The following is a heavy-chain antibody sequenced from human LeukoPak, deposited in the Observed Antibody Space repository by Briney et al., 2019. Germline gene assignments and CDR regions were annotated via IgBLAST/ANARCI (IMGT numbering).Heavy chain of an antibody. CDR3: AKGFDTRH. Sequence: GGSLRLSCAASGFTFSTYGMHWVRQAPGKGLEWVAFIRLDGVTTYHADSVKGRFTISRDNSKNTLYLQMNSLRTEDTAMYYCAKGFDTRHWGQGTLVIVSS. CDR2: IRLDGVTT. CDR1: GFTFSTYG. V-gene: IGHV3-30*02. J-gene: IGHJ1*01. D-gene: IGHD2-2*01.